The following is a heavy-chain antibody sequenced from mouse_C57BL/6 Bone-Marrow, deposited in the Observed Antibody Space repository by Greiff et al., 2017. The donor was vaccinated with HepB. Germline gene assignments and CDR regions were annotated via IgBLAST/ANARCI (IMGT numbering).Heavy chain of an antibody. Sequence: QVQLQQSGAELVRPGTSVKVSCKASGYAFTNYLIEWVKQRPGQGLEWIGVINPGSGGTNYNEKFKGKATLTADKSSSTAYMQRSSLTSEDSAVYFCATTVVPYWYFGVWGTGTTVTVSS. CDR3: ATTVVPYWYFGV. V-gene: IGHV1-54*01. CDR1: GYAFTNYL. D-gene: IGHD1-1*01. CDR2: INPGSGGT. J-gene: IGHJ1*03.